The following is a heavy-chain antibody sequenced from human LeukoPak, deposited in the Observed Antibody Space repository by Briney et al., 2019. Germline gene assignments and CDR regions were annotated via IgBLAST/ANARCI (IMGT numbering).Heavy chain of an antibody. CDR3: ARGTGNPYFDY. CDR2: ISSSGGST. CDR1: GFTLSSYA. Sequence: GGSLRLSCAASGFTLSSYAMSWVRQAPGKGLQWVSGISSSGGSTYYVDSVKGRFTISTDNSKNTLYLQMNSLRAEDTAVYYCARGTGNPYFDYWGQGTLVTVSS. D-gene: IGHD3-10*01. J-gene: IGHJ4*02. V-gene: IGHV3-23*01.